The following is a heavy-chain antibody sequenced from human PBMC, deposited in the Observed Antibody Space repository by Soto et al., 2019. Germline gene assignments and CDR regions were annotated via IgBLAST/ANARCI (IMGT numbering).Heavy chain of an antibody. D-gene: IGHD5-18*01. CDR1: GFTFNHYW. J-gene: IGHJ4*02. V-gene: IGHV3-7*01. Sequence: GGSLRLSCATSGFTFNHYWMARVRQAPGKGLEWVASIKQDGSERFYMESVLGRFTISRDNAKSSVYLQMDSLRAEDTAVYYCATHSFDNLSAGDSWGQGTLVTVSS. CDR2: IKQDGSER. CDR3: ATHSFDNLSAGDS.